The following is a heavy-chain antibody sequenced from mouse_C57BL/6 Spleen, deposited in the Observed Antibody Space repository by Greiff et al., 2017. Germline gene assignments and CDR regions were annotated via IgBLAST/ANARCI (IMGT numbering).Heavy chain of an antibody. CDR3: AREGHYYGSSYDY. D-gene: IGHD1-1*01. V-gene: IGHV3-6*01. CDR1: GYSITSGYY. J-gene: IGHJ2*01. CDR2: ISYDGSN. Sequence: ESGPGLVKPSQSLSLTCSVTGYSITSGYYWNWIRQFPGNKLEWMGYISYDGSNNYNPSLKNRISITRDTSKNQFFLKLNSVTTEDTATYYCAREGHYYGSSYDYWGQGTTLTVSS.